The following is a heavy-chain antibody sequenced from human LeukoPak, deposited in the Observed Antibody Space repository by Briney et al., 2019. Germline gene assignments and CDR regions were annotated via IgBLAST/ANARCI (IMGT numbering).Heavy chain of an antibody. CDR3: ASDIAGTSGDY. Sequence: GGSLRLFCSASGFSFSDYYMSWIRQAPGKGLDWISYITSSGTAIYYADSVRGRFTISRDNVKNSLYLQMDSLRDEDTAVYYCASDIAGTSGDYWGQGTLVSVSS. D-gene: IGHD1-20*01. J-gene: IGHJ4*02. CDR2: ITSSGTAI. CDR1: GFSFSDYY. V-gene: IGHV3-11*01.